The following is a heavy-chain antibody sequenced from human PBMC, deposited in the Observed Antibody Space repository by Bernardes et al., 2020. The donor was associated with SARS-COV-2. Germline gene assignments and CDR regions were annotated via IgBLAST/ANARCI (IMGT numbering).Heavy chain of an antibody. CDR2: IDWDDDK. Sequence: SGPTLVKPTQTLTLTCTFSGFSLSTSGMCVSWIRQPPGKALEWLARIDWDDDKFYSTSLKTRLTISKDTSKNQVVLTMTNMDPVDTATYYCARKIVGGTKAYFDYWGQGTLVTVSS. CDR1: GFSLSTSGMC. D-gene: IGHD1-26*01. V-gene: IGHV2-70*17. CDR3: ARKIVGGTKAYFDY. J-gene: IGHJ4*02.